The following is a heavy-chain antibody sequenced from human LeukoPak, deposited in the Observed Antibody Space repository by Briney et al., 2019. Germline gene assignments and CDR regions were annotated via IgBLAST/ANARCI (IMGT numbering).Heavy chain of an antibody. CDR3: ARQYHYYDGSGYYF. J-gene: IGHJ4*02. D-gene: IGHD3-22*01. V-gene: IGHV3-11*06. CDR1: GFTFSDYY. CDR2: ISISSSYT. Sequence: PGGSLRLSCAASGFTFSDYYMSWIRQAPGKGLEWVSYISISSSYTNYADSVKGRFTISRDNAKNSLYLQMNSLRDEDTAVYYRARQYHYYDGSGYYFWGQGTLVTVSS.